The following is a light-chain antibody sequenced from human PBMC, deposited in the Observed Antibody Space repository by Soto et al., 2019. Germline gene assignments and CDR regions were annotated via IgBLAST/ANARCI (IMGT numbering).Light chain of an antibody. V-gene: IGKV1-5*01. CDR1: QSIGRW. CDR3: QQYNTYSPERT. CDR2: DAS. J-gene: IGKJ1*01. Sequence: DIQMTQSPSTLSAFVGDRVTITCRASQSIGRWLAWYQQKPGKAPKLLIYDASSLESGVPSRFSGSGSGTEFTLTISSLQPDDFATYYCQQYNTYSPERTFGQGTKVHIK.